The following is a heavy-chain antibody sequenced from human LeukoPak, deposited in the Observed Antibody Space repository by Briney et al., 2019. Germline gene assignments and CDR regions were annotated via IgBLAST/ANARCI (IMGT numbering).Heavy chain of an antibody. J-gene: IGHJ5*02. V-gene: IGHV4-34*01. D-gene: IGHD3-10*01. Sequence: SETLSLTCAVYGGSFSGYYWSWIRQPPGKGLEWIGEINHSGSTNYNPSLKSRVTISVDTSKNQFSLKLSSVTAADTAVYYCARHVKRQYYYGSGSYPRGAWFDPWGQGTLVTVSS. CDR2: INHSGST. CDR3: ARHVKRQYYYGSGSYPRGAWFDP. CDR1: GGSFSGYY.